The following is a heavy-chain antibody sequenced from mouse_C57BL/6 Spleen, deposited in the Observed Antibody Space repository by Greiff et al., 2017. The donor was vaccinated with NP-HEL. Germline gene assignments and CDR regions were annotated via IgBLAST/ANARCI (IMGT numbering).Heavy chain of an antibody. CDR1: GYAFTNYL. Sequence: QVQLQQSGAELVRPGTSVKVSCKASGYAFTNYLIEWVKQRPGQGLEWIGVINPGSGGTNYNEKFKGKATLTADKSSSTAYMQLSSLTSEDSAVYFRARSGMITSYAMDYWGQGTSVTVSS. CDR3: ARSGMITSYAMDY. J-gene: IGHJ4*01. D-gene: IGHD2-4*01. V-gene: IGHV1-54*01. CDR2: INPGSGGT.